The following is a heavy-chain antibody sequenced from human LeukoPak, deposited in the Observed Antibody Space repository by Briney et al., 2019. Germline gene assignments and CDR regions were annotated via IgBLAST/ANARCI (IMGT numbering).Heavy chain of an antibody. CDR3: ARGVYCSSTSCYSGLGYYYYYMDV. V-gene: IGHV1-2*02. D-gene: IGHD2-2*02. CDR1: GYTLTGHY. CDR2: INPNSGVT. Sequence: ASMKVSCKTSGYTLTGHYIHWVRQAPGQGLEWMGWINPNSGVTNYVQKFQGRVAMTRDTSIRAAYMELSRLTSDDTAVYYCARGVYCSSTSCYSGLGYYYYYMDVWGKGTTVTVSS. J-gene: IGHJ6*03.